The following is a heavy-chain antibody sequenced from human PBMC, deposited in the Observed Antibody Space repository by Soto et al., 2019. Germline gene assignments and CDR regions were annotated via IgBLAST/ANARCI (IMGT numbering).Heavy chain of an antibody. CDR3: ARDLYGSDWYNYFDP. D-gene: IGHD6-19*01. Sequence: QVQLVESGGGVVQPGRSLRLSCAASGFTLTTYGMHWVRQAPGKGLEWVATISYDGISKHYTDSVEGRFTISRDNSKNAMYLQMNSLRAEDTAVYYCARDLYGSDWYNYFDPWGHGTLVTVSS. V-gene: IGHV3-30*03. CDR1: GFTLTTYG. CDR2: ISYDGISK. J-gene: IGHJ5*02.